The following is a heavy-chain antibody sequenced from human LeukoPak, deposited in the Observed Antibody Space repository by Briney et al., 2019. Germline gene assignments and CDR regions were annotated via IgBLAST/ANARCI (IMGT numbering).Heavy chain of an antibody. Sequence: GRSLRLSCAASGFTFSSYGMHWVRQAPGKGLEWVATIWKDGSKQHYADSVEGRFTISRDNAKNSLYLQMNSLRAEDTAVYYCARVGVTITHDAFDIWGQGTMVTVSS. CDR2: IWKDGSKQ. CDR1: GFTFSSYG. J-gene: IGHJ3*02. D-gene: IGHD4-11*01. V-gene: IGHV3-33*01. CDR3: ARVGVTITHDAFDI.